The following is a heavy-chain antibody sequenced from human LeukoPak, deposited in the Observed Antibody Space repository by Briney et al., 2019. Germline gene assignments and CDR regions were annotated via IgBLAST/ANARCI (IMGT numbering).Heavy chain of an antibody. J-gene: IGHJ4*02. Sequence: PGGSLRLSCAASGFTFSDYYMSWIRQAPGKGLEWISSITSDSSNIFYANSVRGRFTISRDNANNALHLQMNSLRAEDTAVYYCARVFWETVNTGYYSDFWGPGTLVTVSS. V-gene: IGHV3-11*04. CDR2: ITSDSSNI. CDR1: GFTFSDYY. D-gene: IGHD3-22*01. CDR3: ARVFWETVNTGYYSDF.